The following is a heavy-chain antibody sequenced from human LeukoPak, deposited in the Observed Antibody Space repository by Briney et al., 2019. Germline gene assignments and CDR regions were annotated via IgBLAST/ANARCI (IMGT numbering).Heavy chain of an antibody. V-gene: IGHV1-69*05. Sequence: SVKVSCKASGGSGGSFSNHGINWVRQAPGHGLEWMGGIIPIFGTANYAQKFQGRVTITTDESTSTAYMELSSLRSEDTAVYYCARRRYSGYEGDFDYWGQGTLVTVSS. CDR1: GGSGGSFSNHG. CDR2: IIPIFGTA. J-gene: IGHJ4*02. D-gene: IGHD5-12*01. CDR3: ARRRYSGYEGDFDY.